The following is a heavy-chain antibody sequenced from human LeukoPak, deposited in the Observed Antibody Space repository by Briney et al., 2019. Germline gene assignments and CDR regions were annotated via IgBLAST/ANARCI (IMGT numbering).Heavy chain of an antibody. CDR2: ISYDASNK. CDR3: ARDSTPGSYRFMIGD. Sequence: GGSLRLSCAASGFTFSSYAMHWVRQAPGKGLEWVAVISYDASNKYYADSVKGRFTISRDNSKNTLYLQMNSLRAEDTALYFCARDSTPGSYRFMIGDWGQGTLVTVSS. D-gene: IGHD3-16*02. CDR1: GFTFSSYA. V-gene: IGHV3-30*04. J-gene: IGHJ4*02.